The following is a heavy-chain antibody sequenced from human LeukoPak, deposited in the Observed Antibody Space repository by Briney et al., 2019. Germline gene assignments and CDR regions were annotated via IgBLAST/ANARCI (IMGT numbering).Heavy chain of an antibody. J-gene: IGHJ4*02. Sequence: PSETLSLTCTVSGGSISSSSSYWGWIRQPPGTGLEWIGSIYYSGSTYYNPSLKSRVTISVDTSKNQFSLKLSSVTAADTAVYYCARSFARRRITMIVGVGHFDYWGQGTLVTVSS. CDR3: ARSFARRRITMIVGVGHFDY. V-gene: IGHV4-39*01. CDR1: GGSISSSSSY. CDR2: IYYSGST. D-gene: IGHD3-22*01.